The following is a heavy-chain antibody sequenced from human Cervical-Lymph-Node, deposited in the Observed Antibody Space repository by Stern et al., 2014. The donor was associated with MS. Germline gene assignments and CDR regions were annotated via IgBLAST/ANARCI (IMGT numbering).Heavy chain of an antibody. Sequence: VQLVESGGGLVKPGGSLSVACAASGFSFSDFYMTWLRQSPGKAPEWVANIGRSDDNISYADSVKGRFTISRDNAKNSLFLQMTSLRAEDTALYYCARDAEYDIWSGYFDYWGPGILVTVSP. D-gene: IGHD3-3*01. CDR2: IGRSDDNI. V-gene: IGHV3-11*01. CDR3: ARDAEYDIWSGYFDY. J-gene: IGHJ4*02. CDR1: GFSFSDFY.